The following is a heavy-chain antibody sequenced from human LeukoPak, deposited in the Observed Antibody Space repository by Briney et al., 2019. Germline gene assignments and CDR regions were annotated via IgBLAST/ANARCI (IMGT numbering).Heavy chain of an antibody. J-gene: IGHJ6*03. D-gene: IGHD1-14*01. V-gene: IGHV4-34*01. CDR2: INHSGST. Sequence: SETLSLTCTVSGGSISSYYWSWIRQPPGKGLEWIGEINHSGSTNYNPSLKSRVTISVDTSKNQFSLKLSSVTAADTAVYYCARMRGPNRYYYYYMDVWGKGTTVTVSS. CDR3: ARMRGPNRYYYYYMDV. CDR1: GGSISSYY.